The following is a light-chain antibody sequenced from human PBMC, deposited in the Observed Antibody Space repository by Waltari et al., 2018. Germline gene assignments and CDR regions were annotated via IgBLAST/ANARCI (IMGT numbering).Light chain of an antibody. V-gene: IGLV2-11*01. CDR3: CSYAGSYTWV. CDR1: TNDLGSYNY. Sequence: SALTQPRSVSGSPGQSVTISCTGTTNDLGSYNYVSWYQQHPGKAPKLIILDVTNRPPGVPDRLSGSKSGNTASLTISGLRAEDEAEYYCCSYAGSYTWVFGGGTKLTVV. J-gene: IGLJ3*02. CDR2: DVT.